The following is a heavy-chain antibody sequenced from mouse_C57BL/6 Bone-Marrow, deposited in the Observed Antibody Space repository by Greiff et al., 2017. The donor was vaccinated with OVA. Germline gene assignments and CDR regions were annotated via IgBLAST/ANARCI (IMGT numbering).Heavy chain of an antibody. CDR1: GYTFTSYW. Sequence: VQLQQSGPELVKPGASVKLSCKASGYTFTSYWMQWVKQRPGQGLEWIGTIDPSDSYTNYNQKFKGKATLTVDTSSSTAYMQLSSLTSEDSAVYYGASAVFAYWGQGILVTVSA. CDR3: ASAVFAY. V-gene: IGHV1-50*01. CDR2: IDPSDSYT. J-gene: IGHJ3*01.